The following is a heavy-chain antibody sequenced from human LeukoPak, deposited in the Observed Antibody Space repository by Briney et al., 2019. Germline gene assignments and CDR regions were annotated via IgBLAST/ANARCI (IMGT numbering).Heavy chain of an antibody. CDR2: IYYSGST. CDR1: GGSISSYY. D-gene: IGHD1-26*01. J-gene: IGHJ5*02. V-gene: IGHV4-59*01. CDR3: AREGATFDT. Sequence: SETLSLTCTVSGGSISSYYWSWIRQPPGKGLEWIGYIYYSGSTNYNPSLKSRVTISVDTSKNQFSLKLSSVTAADTAVYYCAREGATFDTGGQGTLVTVS.